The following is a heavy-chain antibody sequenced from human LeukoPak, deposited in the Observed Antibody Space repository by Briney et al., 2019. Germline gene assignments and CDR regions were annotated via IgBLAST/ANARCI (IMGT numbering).Heavy chain of an antibody. D-gene: IGHD3-9*01. CDR2: IKQDGSEK. Sequence: GGSLRLSCAASGFTFSSYWMSWVRQAPGKGLEWVANIKQDGSEKYYVDSVKGRFTNSRDNAKNSLYLQMNSLRAEDTAVYYCAREGRYFDWQYNWFDPWGQGTLVTVSS. J-gene: IGHJ5*02. CDR1: GFTFSSYW. V-gene: IGHV3-7*01. CDR3: AREGRYFDWQYNWFDP.